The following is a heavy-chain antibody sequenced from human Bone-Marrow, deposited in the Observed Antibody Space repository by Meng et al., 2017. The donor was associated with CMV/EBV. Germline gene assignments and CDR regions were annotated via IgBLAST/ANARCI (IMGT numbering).Heavy chain of an antibody. CDR3: AARGVVTYSSALDY. J-gene: IGHJ4*02. CDR1: GYSFVHHA. CDR2: INGGNGYT. D-gene: IGHD3-10*01. Sequence: SGYSFVHHAVHWVRQAPGQRLEWMGWINGGNGYTKYSEKFQGRVTLITDTSAYTVYMELNSLVSEDTAIYYCAARGVVTYSSALDYWGQGTLVTVSS. V-gene: IGHV1-3*01.